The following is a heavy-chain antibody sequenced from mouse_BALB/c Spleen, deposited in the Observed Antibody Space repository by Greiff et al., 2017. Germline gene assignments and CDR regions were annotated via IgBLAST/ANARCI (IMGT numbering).Heavy chain of an antibody. Sequence: EVQLVESGPSLVKPSQTLSLTCSVTGDSITSGYWNWIRKFPGNKLEYMGYISYSGSTYYNPSLKSRISITRDTSKNQYYLQLNSVTTEDTATYYCARWELGPGYFDYWGQGTTLTVSS. CDR2: ISYSGST. V-gene: IGHV3-8*02. D-gene: IGHD4-1*01. CDR3: ARWELGPGYFDY. J-gene: IGHJ2*01. CDR1: GDSITSGY.